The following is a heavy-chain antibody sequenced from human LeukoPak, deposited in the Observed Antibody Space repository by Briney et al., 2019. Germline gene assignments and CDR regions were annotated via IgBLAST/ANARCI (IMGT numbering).Heavy chain of an antibody. V-gene: IGHV3-23*01. J-gene: IGHJ6*02. D-gene: IGHD5-12*01. CDR1: GFTFSSYG. CDR3: GKDLVFGGYSGMDV. Sequence: GGSLRLSCPGSGFTFSSYGMSWVRQAPGKGLEWVSSISATGGRTYYADSVQGRFTISRDNSKNTLYLQMNRLRAEDTAVYYCGKDLVFGGYSGMDVWGQGTTVTVSS. CDR2: ISATGGRT.